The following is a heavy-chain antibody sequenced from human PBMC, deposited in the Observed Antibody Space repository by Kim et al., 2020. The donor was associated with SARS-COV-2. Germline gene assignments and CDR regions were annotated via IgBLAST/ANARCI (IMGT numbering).Heavy chain of an antibody. J-gene: IGHJ6*02. V-gene: IGHV1-69*13. CDR1: GGTFSSYA. CDR3: AREGSRGQLWSAHYGMDV. D-gene: IGHD5-18*01. CDR2: IIPIFGTA. Sequence: SVKVSCKASGGTFSSYAISWVRQAPGQGLEWMGGIIPIFGTANYAQKFQGRVTITADESTSTAYMELSSLRSEDTAVYYCAREGSRGQLWSAHYGMDVWGQGTTVTVSS.